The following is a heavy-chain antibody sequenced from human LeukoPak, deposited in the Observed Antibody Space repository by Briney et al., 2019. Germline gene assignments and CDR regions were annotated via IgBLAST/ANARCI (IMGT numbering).Heavy chain of an antibody. Sequence: PSETLSLTCTVSGGSISSYYRRWLRQPPGKGLEWVGYIYHSGSTNYNTSLKSRVTISVDTSKNQFSLKLSSVTAANTAVYYCAGDVLGAAGADYYYYMDVWGKGATVTASS. CDR1: GGSISSYY. CDR3: AGDVLGAAGADYYYYMDV. V-gene: IGHV4-59*01. D-gene: IGHD6-13*01. J-gene: IGHJ6*03. CDR2: IYHSGST.